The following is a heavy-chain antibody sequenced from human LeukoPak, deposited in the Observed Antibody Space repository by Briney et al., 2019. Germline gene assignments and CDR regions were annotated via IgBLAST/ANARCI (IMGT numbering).Heavy chain of an antibody. V-gene: IGHV1-24*01. CDR1: GYTFTGYY. CDR2: FDPEDGET. Sequence: ASVKVSCKASGYTFTGYYMHWVRQAPGKGLEWMGGFDPEDGETIYAQKFQGRVTMTEDTSTDTAYMELSSLRSEDTAVYYCAREDDYYDSSGYGSLGYWGQGTLVTVSS. J-gene: IGHJ4*02. D-gene: IGHD3-22*01. CDR3: AREDDYYDSSGYGSLGY.